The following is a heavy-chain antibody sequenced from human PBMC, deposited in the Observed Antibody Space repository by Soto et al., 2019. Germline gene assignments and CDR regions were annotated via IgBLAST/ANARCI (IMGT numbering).Heavy chain of an antibody. Sequence: SETLSLTCAVYGGSFSGYYWSWIRQPPGKGLEWIGEINHSGSTNYNPSLKSRVTISVDTSKNQFSLKLSSVTAADTAVYYCARVYYYDSSGPRIGRYWFDPWGQGTLVTVSS. V-gene: IGHV4-34*01. CDR1: GGSFSGYY. J-gene: IGHJ5*02. CDR3: ARVYYYDSSGPRIGRYWFDP. CDR2: INHSGST. D-gene: IGHD3-22*01.